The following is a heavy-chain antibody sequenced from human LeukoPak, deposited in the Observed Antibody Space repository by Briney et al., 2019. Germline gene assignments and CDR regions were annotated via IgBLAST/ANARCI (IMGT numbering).Heavy chain of an antibody. CDR2: INPNSGDT. CDR3: ARDQGGYGLFDY. J-gene: IGHJ4*02. Sequence: ASVTVSCKASGYTFTGYYIHWVRQAPGQGLEWMGWINPNSGDTAYAQHFQGRVTMTRDTSTSTVYMELSSLRSEDTAVYYCARDQGGYGLFDYWGQGTLVTVSS. CDR1: GYTFTGYY. D-gene: IGHD5-12*01. V-gene: IGHV1-2*02.